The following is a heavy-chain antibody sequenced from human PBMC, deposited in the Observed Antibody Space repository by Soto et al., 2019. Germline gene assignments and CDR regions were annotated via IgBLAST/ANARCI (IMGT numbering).Heavy chain of an antibody. Sequence: EVQLVESGGGLVQPGGSLRLSCAAAGFSFSDYWMTWVRQPPGKGLEWVANIKQDGSEKYYADSVKGRFTISRDNAKGSLYLQMNSLRAEDTAVYYCARSRAGRTAASYYDYMDVWGKGTTVTVSS. CDR1: GFSFSDYW. J-gene: IGHJ6*03. CDR2: IKQDGSEK. V-gene: IGHV3-7*01. D-gene: IGHD2-2*01. CDR3: ARSRAGRTAASYYDYMDV.